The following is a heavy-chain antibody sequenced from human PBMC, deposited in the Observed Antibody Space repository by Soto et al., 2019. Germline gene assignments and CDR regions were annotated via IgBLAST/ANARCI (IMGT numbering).Heavy chain of an antibody. D-gene: IGHD6-13*01. J-gene: IGHJ4*02. CDR1: GFTVSTNY. CDR3: ARASIAAAGYYFDY. V-gene: IGHV3-53*01. CDR2: IYSGGST. Sequence: EVQLVESGGGLIQPGGSLRLSCEASGFTVSTNYMSWVRQAPGKGLEWVSVIYSGGSTYYADSVKGRFTISRDNSKNTLYLHMNSLRSEDTAVYYCARASIAAAGYYFDYGGQGTLVTVSS.